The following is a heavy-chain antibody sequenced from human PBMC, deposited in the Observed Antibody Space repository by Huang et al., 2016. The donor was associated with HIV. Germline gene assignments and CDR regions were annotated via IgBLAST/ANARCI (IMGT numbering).Heavy chain of an antibody. Sequence: QVQLQESGPGLVKESETLSLTCFVSGGSVNNYYGSWVRQPAGKRLEWIGGIYVTGTTNDSPTLQSRVSMSLDVSKNRFSLTLKSLSVADTAVYFCARVKGSSWLGYYFDYWGQGIPVTVSS. CDR2: IYVTGTT. D-gene: IGHD6-13*01. CDR3: ARVKGSSWLGYYFDY. CDR1: GGSVNNYY. V-gene: IGHV4-4*07. J-gene: IGHJ4*02.